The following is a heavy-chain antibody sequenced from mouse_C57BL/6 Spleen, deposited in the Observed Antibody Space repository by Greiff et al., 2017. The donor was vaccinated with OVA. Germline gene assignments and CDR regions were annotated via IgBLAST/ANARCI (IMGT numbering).Heavy chain of an antibody. V-gene: IGHV3-6*01. Sequence: VQLKESGPGLVKPSQSLSLTCSVTGYSITSGYYWNWIRQFPGNKLEWMGYISYDGSNNYNPSLKNRISITRDTSKNQFFLKLNSVTTEDTATYYCARDRTGTAFDYWGQGTTLTVSS. D-gene: IGHD4-1*01. J-gene: IGHJ2*01. CDR3: ARDRTGTAFDY. CDR2: ISYDGSN. CDR1: GYSITSGYY.